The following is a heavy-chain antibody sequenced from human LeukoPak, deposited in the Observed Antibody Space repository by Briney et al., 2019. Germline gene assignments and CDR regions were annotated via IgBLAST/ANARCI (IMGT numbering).Heavy chain of an antibody. Sequence: SETLSLTCTISGGSINNYYWTWIRQPPGKGLEWIGFIYYSGSTNYNPSLTSRVAISIDTSKKEFLLKLNSVTVADTAVYYCARGIDYYDSSGYYASSVPLDFWGQGILVTVSS. CDR1: GGSINNYY. J-gene: IGHJ4*02. D-gene: IGHD3-22*01. CDR3: ARGIDYYDSSGYYASSVPLDF. CDR2: IYYSGST. V-gene: IGHV4-59*01.